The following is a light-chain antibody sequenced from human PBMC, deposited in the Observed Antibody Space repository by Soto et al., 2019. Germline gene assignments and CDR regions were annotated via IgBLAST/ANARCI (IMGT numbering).Light chain of an antibody. CDR2: LGS. CDR1: GDLQRSHGYSY. V-gene: IGKV2-28*01. CDR3: MQVLQTPYT. J-gene: IGKJ2*01. Sequence: DIVMTQSPLSLPVIPGEPASISCRSSGDLQRSHGYSYLDWYLQKPGQSPQLLIYLGSNRASGVPDRFSGSGSGTDSTLKISRVEAEDVGVYYCMQVLQTPYTFGQGTRLEIK.